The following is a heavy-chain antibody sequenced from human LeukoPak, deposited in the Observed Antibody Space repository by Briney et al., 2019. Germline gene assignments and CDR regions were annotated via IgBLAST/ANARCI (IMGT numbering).Heavy chain of an antibody. J-gene: IGHJ4*02. V-gene: IGHV3-7*01. CDR3: ARHMPAVGATSFDY. CDR2: IKHDGNEK. CDR1: KFSLGNYW. D-gene: IGHD1-26*01. Sequence: PGGSLRLSRVDSKFSLGNYWMAWVRQAPGRGLEWVANIKHDGNEKYYVDSVRGRFTIARDNAENSLYLQMNSLRAEDTAIYFCARHMPAVGATSFDYWGQGTLVTVSS.